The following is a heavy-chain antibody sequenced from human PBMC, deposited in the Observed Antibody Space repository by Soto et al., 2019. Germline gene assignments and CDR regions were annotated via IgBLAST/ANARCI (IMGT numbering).Heavy chain of an antibody. Sequence: SETLSLTCAVYGGSFSGYYWSWIRQPPGKGLEWIGEINHSGSTNYNPSLKSRVTIPVDTSKNQFSLKLSSVTAADTAVYYCARGRNLNYLWGYSYGMDVWGQGTTVTVSS. CDR1: GGSFSGYY. CDR3: ARGRNLNYLWGYSYGMDV. D-gene: IGHD1-7*01. CDR2: INHSGST. J-gene: IGHJ6*02. V-gene: IGHV4-34*01.